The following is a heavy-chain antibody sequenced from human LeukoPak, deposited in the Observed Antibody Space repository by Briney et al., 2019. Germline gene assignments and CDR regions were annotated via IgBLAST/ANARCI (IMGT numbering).Heavy chain of an antibody. CDR3: ATYYYRSGSPDDDAFDI. V-gene: IGHV4-59*01. J-gene: IGHJ3*02. D-gene: IGHD3-10*01. Sequence: PSETLSLTCTVSGGSISSYYWSWIRQPPGKGLEWIGYIYYSGSTNYNPSLKSRVTISVDTSKNQFSLKLSSVTAADTAVYYCATYYYRSGSPDDDAFDIWGQGTMVTLSS. CDR1: GGSISSYY. CDR2: IYYSGST.